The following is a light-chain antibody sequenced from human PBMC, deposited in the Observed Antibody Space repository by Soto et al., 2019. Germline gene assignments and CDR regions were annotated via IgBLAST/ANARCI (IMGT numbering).Light chain of an antibody. CDR1: SSDVGGYNY. J-gene: IGLJ3*02. Sequence: QSALTQPASVSGSPGQSITISCTGTSSDVGGYNYVSWYPQHPGKAPKLMIYEVSNRPSGVSNRFSGSKSGNTASLTISGLQAEDEADYYCSSYTSSSTLDWVFGGGTKVTVL. CDR3: SSYTSSSTLDWV. CDR2: EVS. V-gene: IGLV2-14*01.